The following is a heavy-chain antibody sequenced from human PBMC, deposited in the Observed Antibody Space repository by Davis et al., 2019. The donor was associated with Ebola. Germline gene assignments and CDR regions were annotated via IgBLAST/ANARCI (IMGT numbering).Heavy chain of an antibody. Sequence: SETLSLTCAVYGGSFSGYYWSWIRQPPGKGLEWIGEINHSGSTNYNSSLKSRVTISVDTSKNQFSLKLSSVTAADTAVYYCARQRGGYCSGGSCYYYWYFDLWGRGTLVTVSS. D-gene: IGHD2-15*01. J-gene: IGHJ2*01. CDR2: INHSGST. CDR3: ARQRGGYCSGGSCYYYWYFDL. V-gene: IGHV4-34*01. CDR1: GGSFSGYY.